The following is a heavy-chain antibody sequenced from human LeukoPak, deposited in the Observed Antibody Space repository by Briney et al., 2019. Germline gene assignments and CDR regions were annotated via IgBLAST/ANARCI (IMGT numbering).Heavy chain of an antibody. CDR2: ILSSDSPI. Sequence: GGSLRLSCAASGFTFDDYGMSWVRQAPGKGLEWVSYILSSDSPIYYSDSVKGRFAISRDNAKNSLYLQMNSLRAEDTAMYYCAREPRGYSYGYDYWGQGTLVTVSS. J-gene: IGHJ4*02. V-gene: IGHV3-11*04. D-gene: IGHD5-18*01. CDR1: GFTFDDYG. CDR3: AREPRGYSYGYDY.